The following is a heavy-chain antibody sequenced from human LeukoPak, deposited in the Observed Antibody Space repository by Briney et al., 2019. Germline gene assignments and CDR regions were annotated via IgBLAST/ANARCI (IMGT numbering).Heavy chain of an antibody. CDR2: IYYSGST. V-gene: IGHV4-59*01. Sequence: SETLSLTCTVSGGSISSYYWSWIRQPPGKGLEWIGYIYYSGSTDYNPSLKSRVTISVDTSKNQFSLRLSSVTAADTAVYYCARVTGYVMEDYFDYWGQGTLVTVSS. CDR1: GGSISSYY. J-gene: IGHJ4*02. CDR3: ARVTGYVMEDYFDY. D-gene: IGHD6-13*01.